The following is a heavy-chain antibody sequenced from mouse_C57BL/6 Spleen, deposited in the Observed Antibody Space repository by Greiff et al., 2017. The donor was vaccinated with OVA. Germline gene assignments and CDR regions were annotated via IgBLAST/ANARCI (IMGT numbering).Heavy chain of an antibody. Sequence: VKLQESGAELVRPGASVKLSCKASGYTFTDYYINWVKQRPGQGLEWIARIYPGSGNTYYNEKFKGKATLTAEKSSSTAYMQLSSLTSEDSAVYFCARWGAYYSYMDYWGQGTSVTVSS. CDR1: GYTFTDYY. CDR2: IYPGSGNT. D-gene: IGHD2-12*01. V-gene: IGHV1-76*01. CDR3: ARWGAYYSYMDY. J-gene: IGHJ4*01.